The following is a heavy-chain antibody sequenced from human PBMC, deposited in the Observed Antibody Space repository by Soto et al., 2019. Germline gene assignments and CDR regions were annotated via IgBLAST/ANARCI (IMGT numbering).Heavy chain of an antibody. CDR2: ISGSGGST. Sequence: EVQLLESGGGLVQPGGSLRLSCAASGFTFSSYAMSWVRQAPGKGLEWVSAISGSGGSTYYADSVKGRFTISRDNSKNTLYLQMNSLRAEDTAVYYCAKAVYCSSTSCYKGRYYFDYWGQGTLVTVSS. J-gene: IGHJ4*02. CDR1: GFTFSSYA. CDR3: AKAVYCSSTSCYKGRYYFDY. V-gene: IGHV3-23*01. D-gene: IGHD2-2*02.